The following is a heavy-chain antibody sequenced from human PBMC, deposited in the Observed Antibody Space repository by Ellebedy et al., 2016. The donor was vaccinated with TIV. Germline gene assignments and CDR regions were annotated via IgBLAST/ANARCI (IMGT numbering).Heavy chain of an antibody. V-gene: IGHV1-8*01. CDR2: MNPNSANT. D-gene: IGHD3-10*01. CDR1: GYTFGSFD. Sequence: ASVKVSCKTSGYTFGSFDIVWVRQATGQGLEWMGWMNPNSANTGYAEKFRGRVTMTRDTSIDTVYMELSSLRSEDTAVYYCARDGNPSPLYYFSMDVWGQGTTVTVSS. CDR3: ARDGNPSPLYYFSMDV. J-gene: IGHJ6*02.